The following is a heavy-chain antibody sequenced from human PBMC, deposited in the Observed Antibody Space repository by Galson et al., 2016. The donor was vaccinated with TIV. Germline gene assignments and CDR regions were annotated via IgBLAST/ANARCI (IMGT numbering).Heavy chain of an antibody. V-gene: IGHV1-8*01. Sequence: SVKVSCKASRYTFTSYDINWVRQATGQGLEWMGWMNPDSGNTGYAQKFQGRVTMTRNISTSTVYMELSGLTYEDTAVYYCATGHSRGGHFYYYYRNAWGTGTTVTVSS. CDR1: RYTFTSYD. CDR2: MNPDSGNT. D-gene: IGHD4-11*01. J-gene: IGHJ6*03. CDR3: ATGHSRGGHFYYYYRNA.